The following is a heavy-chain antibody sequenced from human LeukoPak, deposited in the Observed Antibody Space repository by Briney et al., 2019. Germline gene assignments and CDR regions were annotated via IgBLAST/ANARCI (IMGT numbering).Heavy chain of an antibody. CDR1: GGFINSYY. CDR2: VYTSGIT. CDR3: ARNVSADFSNRHHKWFDP. Sequence: SETLSLTCTVSGGFINSYYWSWIRQPAGKGLEWIGRVYTSGITNYNPSLKSRITMSVDTSKNQFSLKLTSVTAADTAVYYCARNVSADFSNRHHKWFDPWGQGTLVTVSS. J-gene: IGHJ5*02. V-gene: IGHV4-4*07. D-gene: IGHD2-8*01.